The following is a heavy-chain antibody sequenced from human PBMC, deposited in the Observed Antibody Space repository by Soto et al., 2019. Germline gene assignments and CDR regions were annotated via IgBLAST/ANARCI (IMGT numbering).Heavy chain of an antibody. J-gene: IGHJ5*02. V-gene: IGHV5-10-1*01. CDR2: IDPSDSYT. Sequence: GESLKISCKGSGYSFTSYWISWVRQMPGKGLEWMGRIDPSDSYTNYSPSFQGHVTISADKSISTAYLQWSSLKASDTAMYYCARPRLLRYFDWSPGFDPWGQGTLVTVSS. CDR3: ARPRLLRYFDWSPGFDP. D-gene: IGHD3-9*01. CDR1: GYSFTSYW.